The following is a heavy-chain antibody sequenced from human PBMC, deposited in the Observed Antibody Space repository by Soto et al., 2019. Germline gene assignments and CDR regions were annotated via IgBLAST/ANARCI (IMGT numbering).Heavy chain of an antibody. Sequence: QVQLVESGGGVVQPGRSLRLSCAASGFTFSTYAMHWFRQFPGKGLEWVAAISYHGSNKYYADSVKGRFTISRDNSNSMMYLQMNSLIAEDTAVYYCATGISEDYSGITTNIDYWGQGTLVTVSS. CDR3: ATGISEDYSGITTNIDY. CDR1: GFTFSTYA. V-gene: IGHV3-30-3*01. J-gene: IGHJ4*02. D-gene: IGHD4-4*01. CDR2: ISYHGSNK.